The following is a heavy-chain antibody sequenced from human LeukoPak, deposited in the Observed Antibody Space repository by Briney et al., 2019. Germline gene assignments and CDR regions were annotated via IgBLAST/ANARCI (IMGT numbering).Heavy chain of an antibody. V-gene: IGHV1-69*05. CDR1: GGTFNNSA. D-gene: IGHD4-17*01. J-gene: IGHJ5*02. Sequence: SVKVSYKTSGGTFNNSAISWVRQAPGQGLEWLGGIMPLFGTAGYAQKFQGRVTITKDESTRTVYLELTSLTSDDTAVYYCARDVHGDYGSGWFDPWGQGTLVSVSS. CDR3: ARDVHGDYGSGWFDP. CDR2: IMPLFGTA.